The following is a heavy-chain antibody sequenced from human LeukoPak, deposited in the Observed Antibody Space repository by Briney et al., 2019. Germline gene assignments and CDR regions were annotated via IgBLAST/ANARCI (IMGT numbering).Heavy chain of an antibody. CDR1: GGSISSYY. CDR3: ARVGYCSGGSCYL. D-gene: IGHD2-15*01. J-gene: IGHJ5*02. V-gene: IGHV4-59*01. CDR2: IYYSGST. Sequence: PSETLSLTCTVSGGSISSYYWSWIRQPPGKGLEWIGYIYYSGSTNYNPSLKSRVTISVDTSKNQFSLKLSSVTAADTAVYYCARVGYCSGGSCYLWGQGTLVTVSS.